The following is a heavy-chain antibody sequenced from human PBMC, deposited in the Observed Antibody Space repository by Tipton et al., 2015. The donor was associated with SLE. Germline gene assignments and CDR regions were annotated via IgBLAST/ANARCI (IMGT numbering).Heavy chain of an antibody. Sequence: LRLSCTVSGGSISSSSYYWGWIRQPPGKGLEWIGSIYYSGSTYYNPSLKSRVTISVDTSKNQFSLKLSSVTAADTAVYYCARERYGDNSYYFDYWGQGTLVTVSS. J-gene: IGHJ4*02. CDR1: GGSISSSSYY. D-gene: IGHD4-23*01. CDR2: IYYSGST. V-gene: IGHV4-39*07. CDR3: ARERYGDNSYYFDY.